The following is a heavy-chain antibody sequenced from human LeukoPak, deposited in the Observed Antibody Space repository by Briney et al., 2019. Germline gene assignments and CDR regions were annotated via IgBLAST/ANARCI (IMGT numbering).Heavy chain of an antibody. J-gene: IGHJ4*02. CDR3: ASGVYDSSGYYYFDY. CDR1: GFTFSSYA. CDR2: ISGSGGST. Sequence: GGSLRLSCAASGFTFSSYAMSWVRQAPGKGLEWVSAISGSGGSTYYADSVKGRFTISRDNSKNTLYLQMNSLRAEDTAVYYCASGVYDSSGYYYFDYWGQGTLVTVSS. D-gene: IGHD3-22*01. V-gene: IGHV3-23*01.